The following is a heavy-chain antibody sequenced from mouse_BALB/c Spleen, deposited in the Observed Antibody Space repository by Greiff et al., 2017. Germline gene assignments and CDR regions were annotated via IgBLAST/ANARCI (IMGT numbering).Heavy chain of an antibody. CDR2: SRNKANDYTT. CDR3: ARDAFYYDYPY. Sequence: EVKVVESGGGLVQPGGSLRLSCATSGFTFSDFYMEWVRQPPGKRLEWIAASRNKANDYTTEYSASVKGRFIVSRDTSQSILYLQMNALRAEDTAIYYCARDAFYYDYPYWGQGTLVTVSA. J-gene: IGHJ3*01. CDR1: GFTFSDFY. V-gene: IGHV7-1*02. D-gene: IGHD2-4*01.